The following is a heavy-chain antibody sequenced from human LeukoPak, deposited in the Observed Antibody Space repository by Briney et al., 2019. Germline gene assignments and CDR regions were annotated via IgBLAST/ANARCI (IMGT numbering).Heavy chain of an antibody. D-gene: IGHD6-19*01. J-gene: IGHJ4*02. CDR2: ISSSGSYI. CDR3: ARSIAVAGGLDY. Sequence: GGSLRLSCAASGFTFSSYSMNWVRQAPGKGLEWVSSISSSGSYIYYADSVKGRFTISRDNAKNSLYLQMNSLRAEDTAVYYCARSIAVAGGLDYWGQGTLVTVSS. V-gene: IGHV3-21*01. CDR1: GFTFSSYS.